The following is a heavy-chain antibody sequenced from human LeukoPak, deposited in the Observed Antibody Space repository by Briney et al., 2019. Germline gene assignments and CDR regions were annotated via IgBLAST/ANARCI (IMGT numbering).Heavy chain of an antibody. V-gene: IGHV4-34*01. J-gene: IGHJ5*02. CDR2: INHSGST. CDR3: ARLRKLRITRFDP. Sequence: PSETLSLTCAVYGGSFSGYYWSWIRQPPGKGLEWIGEINHSGSTNYNPSLKSRVTISVDTSKNQFSLKLSSVTAADTAVYYCARLRKLRITRFDPWGQGTLVTVSS. D-gene: IGHD3-10*01. CDR1: GGSFSGYY.